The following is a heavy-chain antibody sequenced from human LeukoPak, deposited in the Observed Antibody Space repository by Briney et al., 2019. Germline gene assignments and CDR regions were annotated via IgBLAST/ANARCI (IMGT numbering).Heavy chain of an antibody. CDR1: GASISSYY. Sequence: SETLSLICTVSGASISSYYWSWIRQPPGKGLEWIGDIYYSGSIKYNPSFKSRVTMSVDTSKNQFSLKLSSVTAADTAIYYCARENPSGYYNRPIDYWGQGTLVTVSS. CDR3: ARENPSGYYNRPIDY. J-gene: IGHJ4*02. D-gene: IGHD3-22*01. V-gene: IGHV4-59*01. CDR2: IYYSGSI.